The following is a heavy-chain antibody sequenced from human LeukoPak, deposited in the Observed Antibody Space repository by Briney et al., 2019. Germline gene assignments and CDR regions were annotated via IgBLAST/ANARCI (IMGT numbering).Heavy chain of an antibody. CDR2: INYSGST. V-gene: IGHV4-39*01. Sequence: SETLSLTCTVSGGSISSTFYYWGWIRQPPGKGLEWIGSINYSGSTYYNPSLKSRATISVDTSKNQFSLKLSSVTAADTAVYYCARRRFVRGPDVVNPFDYWGQGTLVTVSS. CDR3: ARRRFVRGPDVVNPFDY. J-gene: IGHJ4*02. D-gene: IGHD2-8*01. CDR1: GGSISSTFYY.